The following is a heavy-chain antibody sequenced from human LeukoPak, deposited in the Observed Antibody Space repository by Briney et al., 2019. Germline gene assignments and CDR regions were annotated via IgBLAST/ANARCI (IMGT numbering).Heavy chain of an antibody. V-gene: IGHV3-48*01. CDR1: GFTFSSYS. Sequence: QPGGSLRLSCAASGFTFSSYSMNWVRQAPGKGLEWVSYITSSSTTIYYADSVKGRFTISRDNSKNTLYLQMNSLRAEDTAVYYCAKESGWYYFDYWGQGTLVTVSS. J-gene: IGHJ4*02. D-gene: IGHD6-19*01. CDR2: ITSSSTTI. CDR3: AKESGWYYFDY.